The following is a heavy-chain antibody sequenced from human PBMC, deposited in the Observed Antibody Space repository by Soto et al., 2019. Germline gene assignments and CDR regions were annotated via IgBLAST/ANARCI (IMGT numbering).Heavy chain of an antibody. V-gene: IGHV3-7*03. Sequence: PXGSLRLSCVASGFIFRNDYMSWVRQAPGKGLDWVAKTNKDGSEAYYVDSLEGRFTISRDNAKNLLFLEMKSLRVDDTAVYYCARDVWFSLDYWGRGTLVTVSS. CDR3: ARDVWFSLDY. D-gene: IGHD3-9*01. CDR2: TNKDGSEA. CDR1: GFIFRNDY. J-gene: IGHJ4*02.